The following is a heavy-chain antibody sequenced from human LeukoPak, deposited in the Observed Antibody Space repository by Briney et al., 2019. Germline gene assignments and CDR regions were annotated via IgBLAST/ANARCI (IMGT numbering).Heavy chain of an antibody. D-gene: IGHD2-21*02. Sequence: SQTLSLTCTVSGGSISSGDYYWSWIRQPPGKGLEWIGYIYYSGSTYYNPSLKSRVTISVDTSKNQFSLKLSSVTAADTAVYYCARGGSGGDCYGPTYNWFDPWGQGTLVTVSS. CDR2: IYYSGST. V-gene: IGHV4-30-4*01. CDR1: GGSISSGDYY. J-gene: IGHJ5*02. CDR3: ARGGSGGDCYGPTYNWFDP.